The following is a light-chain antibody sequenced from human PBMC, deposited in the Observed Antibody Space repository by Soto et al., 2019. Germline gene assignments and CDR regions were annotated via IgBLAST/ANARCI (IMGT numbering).Light chain of an antibody. Sequence: DIQMTQSPSSLSASVGDRVTITCRASQSVSTYLNWYQQKPGKAPNLLIYGASSLQSGVPSRFSDSGSGTEFTLTITSLQPGDFATYYCQHSYNNPTTFGRGTKVDIK. CDR2: GAS. CDR3: QHSYNNPTT. V-gene: IGKV1-39*01. J-gene: IGKJ2*01. CDR1: QSVSTY.